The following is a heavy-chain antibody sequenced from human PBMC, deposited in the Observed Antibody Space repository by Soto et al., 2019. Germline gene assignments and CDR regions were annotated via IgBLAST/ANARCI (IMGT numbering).Heavy chain of an antibody. CDR1: GFTFSNAW. D-gene: IGHD2-15*01. Sequence: EVQLVESGGGLVKPGGSLRLSCAASGFTFSNAWMNWVRQVPGKGLEWVGRIKSKVVGGTTDYTAPVKGRFTISRDAPKNTVYLQMNSLKTEDPATYFCVTGDVVDLGLEYWGQGTLVTVSS. CDR3: VTGDVVDLGLEY. CDR2: IKSKVVGGTT. J-gene: IGHJ4*02. V-gene: IGHV3-15*07.